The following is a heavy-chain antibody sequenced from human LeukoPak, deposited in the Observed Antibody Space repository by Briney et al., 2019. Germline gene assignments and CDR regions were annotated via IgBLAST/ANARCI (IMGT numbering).Heavy chain of an antibody. Sequence: PSETLSLTCTVSGGSISSYYWSWIRQPPGKGLEWIGYIYYSGSTNYNPSLKSRVTISVDTSKNQFSLKLGSVTAADTAVYYCARLGYSGYSYYYYYMDVWGKGTTVTISS. CDR3: ARLGYSGYSYYYYYMDV. CDR1: GGSISSYY. J-gene: IGHJ6*03. D-gene: IGHD5-12*01. CDR2: IYYSGST. V-gene: IGHV4-59*01.